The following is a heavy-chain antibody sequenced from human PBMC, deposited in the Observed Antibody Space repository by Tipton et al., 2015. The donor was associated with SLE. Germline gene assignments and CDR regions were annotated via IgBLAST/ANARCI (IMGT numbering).Heavy chain of an antibody. J-gene: IGHJ4*02. V-gene: IGHV3-7*05. CDR1: GFTFSSYA. Sequence: SLRLSCAASGFTFSSYAMSWVRQAPGKGLEWVANIKQDGSEKYYVDSVKGRFTISRDNAKNSLYLQMNSLRAEDTAVYYCAREGYGDLDYWGQGTLVTVSS. CDR3: AREGYGDLDY. D-gene: IGHD4-17*01. CDR2: IKQDGSEK.